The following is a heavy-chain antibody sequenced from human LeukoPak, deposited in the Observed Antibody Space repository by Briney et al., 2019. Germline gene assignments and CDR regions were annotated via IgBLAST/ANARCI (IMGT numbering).Heavy chain of an antibody. CDR1: GFTFSSYA. Sequence: GGSLRLSCVASGFTFSSYAMSWVRQAPGKGLEWVSAISGSGGSTYYADSVKGRFTISRDNAKNSLFLQMNSLRDEDTAVYYCTRSHFSGSYDYWGQGTPVTVSS. J-gene: IGHJ4*02. CDR3: TRSHFSGSYDY. CDR2: ISGSGGST. V-gene: IGHV3-23*01. D-gene: IGHD1-26*01.